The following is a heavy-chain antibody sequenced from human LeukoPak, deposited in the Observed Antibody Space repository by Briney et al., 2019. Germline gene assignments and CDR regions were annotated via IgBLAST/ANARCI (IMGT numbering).Heavy chain of an antibody. J-gene: IGHJ4*02. CDR3: AARVTTVTRGIFDY. Sequence: ASVKVSCKVSGYTLTELSMHWVRRAPGKGLEWMGGFDPEDGETIYAQKFQGRVTMTEDTSTDTAYMELSSLRSEDTAVYYCAARVTTVTRGIFDYWGQGTLVTVSS. D-gene: IGHD4-17*01. V-gene: IGHV1-24*01. CDR2: FDPEDGET. CDR1: GYTLTELS.